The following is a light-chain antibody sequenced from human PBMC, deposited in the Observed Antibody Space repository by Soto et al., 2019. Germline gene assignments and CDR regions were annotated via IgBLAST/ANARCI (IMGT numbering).Light chain of an antibody. V-gene: IGLV2-23*01. J-gene: IGLJ1*01. CDR2: DDT. CDR1: VGL. CDR3: CSYAGSSTPYV. Sequence: QSVLTQPASVSGSPGQSITISCTGTVGLVSWYQQHPGKVPKLIIYDDTKRPSGVSSRFSGSKSGNTASLTISGLQAEDEADYYCCSYAGSSTPYVFGTGTKVTVL.